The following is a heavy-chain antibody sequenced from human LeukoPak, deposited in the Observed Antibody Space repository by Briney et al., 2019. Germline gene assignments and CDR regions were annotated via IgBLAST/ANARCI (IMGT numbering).Heavy chain of an antibody. J-gene: IGHJ6*02. CDR2: ISYDGSNK. Sequence: PGRSLRLSCAASGFTFSSYAMHWVRQAPGKGLEWVAIISYDGSNKYYADSVKGRFTISRDNSKNTLSLQMNSLRAEDTAVYYCARDHAGPPYYHYGMDVWGQGTTVTVSS. V-gene: IGHV3-30-3*01. CDR3: ARDHAGPPYYHYGMDV. CDR1: GFTFSSYA.